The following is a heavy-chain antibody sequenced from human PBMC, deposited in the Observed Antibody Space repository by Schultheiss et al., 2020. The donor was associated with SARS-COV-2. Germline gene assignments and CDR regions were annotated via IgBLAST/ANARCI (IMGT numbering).Heavy chain of an antibody. V-gene: IGHV4-59*10. D-gene: IGHD3-10*01. CDR3: ARGLTRGLYYYYYMDV. J-gene: IGHJ6*03. Sequence: SETLSLTCAVYGGSFSGYYWSWIRQPAGKGLEWIGRIYTSGSTNYNPSLKSRVTISVDTSKNQFSLKLSSVTAADTAVYYCARGLTRGLYYYYYMDVWGKGTTVTVSS. CDR2: IYTSGST. CDR1: GGSFSGYY.